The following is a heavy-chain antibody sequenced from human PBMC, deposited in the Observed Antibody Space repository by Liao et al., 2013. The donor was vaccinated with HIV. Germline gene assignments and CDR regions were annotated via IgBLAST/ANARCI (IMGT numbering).Heavy chain of an antibody. CDR2: INHSGST. CDR1: GGSISSYY. V-gene: IGHV4-34*01. J-gene: IGHJ4*02. Sequence: QVQLQESGPGLVKPSETLSLTCTVSGGSISSYYWSWIRQPPGKGLEWIGEINHSGSTNYNPSLKSRVTISVDTSKNQFSLKLSSVTAADTAVYYCARTWIRFFQVFDYWGQGTLVTVSS. CDR3: ARTWIRFFQVFDY. D-gene: IGHD3-3*01.